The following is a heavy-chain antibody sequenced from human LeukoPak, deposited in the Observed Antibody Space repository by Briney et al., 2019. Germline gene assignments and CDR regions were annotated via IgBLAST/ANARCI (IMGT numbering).Heavy chain of an antibody. Sequence: ASVKVSCKASGYTFTSHDINWVRQATGQGLEWMGWMNPNSGNTGYAQKFQGRVTMTRNTSISTAYMELSSLRSEDTAVYYCARGGIAVAGGDYWGQGTLVTVSS. CDR1: GYTFTSHD. V-gene: IGHV1-8*02. CDR3: ARGGIAVAGGDY. D-gene: IGHD6-19*01. CDR2: MNPNSGNT. J-gene: IGHJ4*02.